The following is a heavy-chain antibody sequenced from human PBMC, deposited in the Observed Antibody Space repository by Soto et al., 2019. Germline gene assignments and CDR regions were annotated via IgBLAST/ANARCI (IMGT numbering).Heavy chain of an antibody. D-gene: IGHD3-22*01. CDR1: GFTFSSYW. J-gene: IGHJ5*02. CDR2: IKQDGSEK. V-gene: IGHV3-7*03. Sequence: LRLSCAASGFTFSSYWMSWVRQAPGKGLEWVANIKQDGSEKYYVDSVKGRFTISRDNAKNSLYLQMNSLRAEDTAVYYCARNYYDSTGWFDPWGQGTLVTVSS. CDR3: ARNYYDSTGWFDP.